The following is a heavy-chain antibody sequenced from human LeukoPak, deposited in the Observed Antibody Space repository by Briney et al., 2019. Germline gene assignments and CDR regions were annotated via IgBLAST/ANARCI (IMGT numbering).Heavy chain of an antibody. V-gene: IGHV3-23*01. CDR2: ISGSGGST. D-gene: IGHD6-6*01. Sequence: PRGSLRHSSAASGFTFSSYAMSWVRQAPGKGLEWVSAISGSGGSTYYADSVKGRFTISRDNSKNTLYLQMNSLRAEDTAVYYCAKTLYSSSSGGIDYWGQGTLVTVSS. CDR1: GFTFSSYA. CDR3: AKTLYSSSSGGIDY. J-gene: IGHJ4*02.